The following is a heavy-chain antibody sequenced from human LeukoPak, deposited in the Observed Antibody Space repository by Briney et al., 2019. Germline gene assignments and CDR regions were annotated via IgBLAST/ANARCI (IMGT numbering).Heavy chain of an antibody. CDR2: IYHSGST. CDR1: GGSISSGGYY. Sequence: PSETLSLTCTVSGGSISSGGYYWSWIRQPPGKGLEWIGYIYHSGSTYYNPSLKSRATISVDRSKNQFSLKLSSVTAADTAVYYCARESIGTSGGIVVVPAATLSNWGQGTLVTVSS. V-gene: IGHV4-30-2*01. CDR3: ARESIGTSGGIVVVPAATLSN. J-gene: IGHJ4*02. D-gene: IGHD2-2*01.